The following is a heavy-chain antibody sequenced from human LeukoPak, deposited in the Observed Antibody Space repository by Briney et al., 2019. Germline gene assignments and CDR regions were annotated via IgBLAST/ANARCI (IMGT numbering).Heavy chain of an antibody. J-gene: IGHJ4*02. D-gene: IGHD2-15*01. CDR2: IHYRGDT. CDR1: GGSISTPSQY. V-gene: IGHV4-39*01. Sequence: PSETLSLTCTVSGGSISTPSQYWGWIRQPPGKGLEWIGNIHYRGDTFCNPSLKSRVTISVDTSKNQFSLKLSSVTAADTAVYYCARQRRRVVAPHHFDYWGQGTLVTVSS. CDR3: ARQRRRVVAPHHFDY.